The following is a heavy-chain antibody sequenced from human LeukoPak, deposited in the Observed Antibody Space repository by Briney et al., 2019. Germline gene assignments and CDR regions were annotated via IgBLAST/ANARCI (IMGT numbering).Heavy chain of an antibody. Sequence: PGGSLRLSCAASGFTFSSYWMSWVRQAPGKGLEWVSAISGSGGSTYYADSVKGRFTISRDNSKNTLYLQMNSLRAEDTAVYYCAKDGIAVAGTQVWWDYWGQGTLVTVSS. J-gene: IGHJ4*02. V-gene: IGHV3-23*01. CDR2: ISGSGGST. CDR3: AKDGIAVAGTQVWWDY. D-gene: IGHD6-19*01. CDR1: GFTFSSYW.